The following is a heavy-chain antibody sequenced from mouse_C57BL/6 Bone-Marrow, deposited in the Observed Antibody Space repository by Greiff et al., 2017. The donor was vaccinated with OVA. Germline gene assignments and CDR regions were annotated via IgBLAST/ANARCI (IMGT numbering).Heavy chain of an antibody. CDR3: ARPYYSNFAWFAY. Sequence: VQLKQPGAELVKPGASVKMSCKASGYTFTSYWITWVKQRPGQGLEWIGDIYPGSGSTNYNEKFKSKATLTVDTSSSTAYMQLSSLTSEDSAVYYCARPYYSNFAWFAYWGQGTLVTVSA. D-gene: IGHD2-5*01. CDR2: IYPGSGST. J-gene: IGHJ3*01. CDR1: GYTFTSYW. V-gene: IGHV1-55*01.